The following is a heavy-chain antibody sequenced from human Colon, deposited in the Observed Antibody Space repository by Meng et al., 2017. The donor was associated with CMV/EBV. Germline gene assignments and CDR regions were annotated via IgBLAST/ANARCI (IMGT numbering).Heavy chain of an antibody. CDR1: GFIFEDYA. Sequence: GESLKISCAASGFIFEDYAMHWVRQAPGKGLVWVSRINGDGSIREYADSVKGRLTISRDNAKDTLYLQMNSLRAEDTAVYYCVREMWSNDVWGRGTMVTVSS. D-gene: IGHD3-3*01. CDR3: VREMWSNDV. CDR2: INGDGSIR. J-gene: IGHJ3*01. V-gene: IGHV3-74*03.